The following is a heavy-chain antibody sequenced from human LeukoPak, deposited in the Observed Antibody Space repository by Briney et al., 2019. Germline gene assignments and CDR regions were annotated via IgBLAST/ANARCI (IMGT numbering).Heavy chain of an antibody. V-gene: IGHV4-30-2*01. D-gene: IGHD4-11*01. CDR2: IFYSGST. Sequence: SGTLFLTCAVSGGSISSGGYSWSWIRQPPGEGLGWVGDIFYSGSTYYNPSLKSRVTISVDRSKNQFSLKLSSVTAADTAVYYCARSHPVASQQFYYYYYGMDVWGQGTTVTVSS. CDR1: GGSISSGGYS. J-gene: IGHJ6*02. CDR3: ARSHPVASQQFYYYYYGMDV.